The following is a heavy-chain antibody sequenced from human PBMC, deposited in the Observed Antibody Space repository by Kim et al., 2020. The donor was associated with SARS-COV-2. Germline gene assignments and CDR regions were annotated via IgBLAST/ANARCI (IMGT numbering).Heavy chain of an antibody. D-gene: IGHD3-10*01. V-gene: IGHV1-3*01. Sequence: KSSQNFQGRVTITRDTSATTAYMELSSLTSKDTAVYYCAREGSGSYNWFDPWGQGTLVTVSS. J-gene: IGHJ5*02. CDR3: AREGSGSYNWFDP.